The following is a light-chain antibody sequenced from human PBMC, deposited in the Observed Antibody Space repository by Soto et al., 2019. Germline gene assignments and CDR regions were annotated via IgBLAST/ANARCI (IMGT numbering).Light chain of an antibody. CDR3: SSYTSISTLI. Sequence: QPASVSGSPGQSITISCTGTSSDVGGYNYVSWYLQYPGKAPKLMIYDVSNRPSGVSNRFSGSKSGNTASLTISGLQAEDEADYYCSSYTSISTLIFGGGTKVTVL. CDR2: DVS. V-gene: IGLV2-14*01. J-gene: IGLJ2*01. CDR1: SSDVGGYNY.